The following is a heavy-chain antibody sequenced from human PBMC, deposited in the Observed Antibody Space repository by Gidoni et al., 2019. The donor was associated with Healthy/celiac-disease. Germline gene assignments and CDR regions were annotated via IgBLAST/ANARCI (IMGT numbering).Heavy chain of an antibody. CDR3: ARDLGAARPNYFDY. V-gene: IGHV3-21*01. CDR1: GFTFSSYS. J-gene: IGHJ4*02. CDR2: ISSSSSYI. D-gene: IGHD6-6*01. Sequence: EVQMVESGGGVVKRGGCLRLSGAASGFTFSSYSMNWVRQAPGKGLEWVSSISSSSSYIYYADSVKGRFTISRDNAKNSLYLQMNSLRAEDTAVYYCARDLGAARPNYFDYWGQGTLVTVSS.